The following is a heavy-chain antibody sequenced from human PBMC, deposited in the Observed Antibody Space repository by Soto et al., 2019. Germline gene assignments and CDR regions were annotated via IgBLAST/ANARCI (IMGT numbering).Heavy chain of an antibody. CDR3: ARDFDSSGPDY. J-gene: IGHJ4*02. D-gene: IGHD3-22*01. CDR1: GFTFTNSA. CDR2: IVVGSGNT. V-gene: IGHV1-58*01. Sequence: SVKVSCKASGFTFTNSAVQWVRQARGQRLEWIGWIVVGSGNTNYTQRFQERVTITRDMSTNTAYMELSSLRSEDTAVYYCARDFDSSGPDYWGQGTLVTVSS.